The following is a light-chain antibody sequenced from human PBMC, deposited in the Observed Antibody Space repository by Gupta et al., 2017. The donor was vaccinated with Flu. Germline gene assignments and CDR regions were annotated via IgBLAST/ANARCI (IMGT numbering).Light chain of an antibody. J-gene: IGKJ2*01. CDR1: QSVSSY. V-gene: IGKV3-11*01. CDR3: QQRSNWPGT. CDR2: DAS. Sequence: EIVLTQSPATLSFSPGERATLSCRASQSVSSYLAWYQQKPGQAPRLLIYDASNRASGIPARFSGSGSGTEFTLTISSREPEDFAVYYCQQRSNWPGTFGQGTKMEIK.